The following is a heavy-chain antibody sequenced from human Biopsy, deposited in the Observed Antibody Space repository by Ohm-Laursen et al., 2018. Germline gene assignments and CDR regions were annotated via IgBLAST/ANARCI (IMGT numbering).Heavy chain of an antibody. D-gene: IGHD3-9*01. CDR1: GFTFSSHG. Sequence: LSLTCAASGFTFSSHGMHWVRQAPGKGLEWVAHFSYDGINKHYADSVKGRFTISRDNSKNTLSPQMNSLRVEDTAMYYCLREAATGYYRTADFWGQGTLVTVSS. V-gene: IGHV3-30*03. CDR2: FSYDGINK. CDR3: LREAATGYYRTADF. J-gene: IGHJ4*02.